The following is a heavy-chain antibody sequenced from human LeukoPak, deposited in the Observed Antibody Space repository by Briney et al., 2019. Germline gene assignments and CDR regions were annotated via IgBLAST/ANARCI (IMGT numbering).Heavy chain of an antibody. CDR2: ISDSGHVI. J-gene: IGHJ4*02. D-gene: IGHD3-10*01. CDR1: RFTFSSNN. CDR3: AKLRSGSPQFSNFDY. V-gene: IGHV3-48*01. Sequence: GGSLRLSCADSRFTFSSNNMNWVRQAPWKGLEWVSFISDSGHVIRYADSVKGRFTISRDNAKNSLYLQMNSLRAEDTAVYYCAKLRSGSPQFSNFDYWGQGTLVTVSS.